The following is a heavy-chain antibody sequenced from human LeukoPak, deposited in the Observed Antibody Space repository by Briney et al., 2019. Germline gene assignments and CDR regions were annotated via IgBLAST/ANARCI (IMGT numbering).Heavy chain of an antibody. Sequence: PSETLSLTCTVSGGSISSYYWSWIRQPPGKGLEWIGYIYYSGSTNYNPSLKSRVTISVDTSKNQFSLKLSSVTAADTAVYYCARQEGITMVKTKLYGMDVWGQGTTVTVSS. D-gene: IGHD3-10*01. J-gene: IGHJ6*02. CDR1: GGSISSYY. V-gene: IGHV4-59*08. CDR2: IYYSGST. CDR3: ARQEGITMVKTKLYGMDV.